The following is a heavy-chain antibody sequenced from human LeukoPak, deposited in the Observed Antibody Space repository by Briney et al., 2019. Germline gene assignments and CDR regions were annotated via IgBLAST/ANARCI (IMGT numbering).Heavy chain of an antibody. Sequence: SETLSLTCAVYGVSFSGYYWSWIRQPPGKGLEWIGEINHSGSTNYNPSLKSRVTISVDTSKNQFSLKLSSVTAADTAVYYCARGGVMVAGTPYYYHGMDVWGQGTTVTVSS. D-gene: IGHD2-8*01. J-gene: IGHJ6*02. CDR2: INHSGST. CDR3: ARGGVMVAGTPYYYHGMDV. V-gene: IGHV4-34*01. CDR1: GVSFSGYY.